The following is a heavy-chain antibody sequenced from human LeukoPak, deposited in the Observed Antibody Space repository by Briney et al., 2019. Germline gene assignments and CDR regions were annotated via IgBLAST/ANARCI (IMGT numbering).Heavy chain of an antibody. Sequence: GGSLRLSCVTSGFTFKTYAMNWVRQAPGKGLEWVSAIDAGGDGTYFVDFVKGRFIISRDNSKNTLYLQMNSLRAEDTAVYYCAKVTVDYGDSPGYWGQGTLVTVSS. V-gene: IGHV3-23*01. J-gene: IGHJ4*02. D-gene: IGHD4-17*01. CDR2: IDAGGDGT. CDR1: GFTFKTYA. CDR3: AKVTVDYGDSPGY.